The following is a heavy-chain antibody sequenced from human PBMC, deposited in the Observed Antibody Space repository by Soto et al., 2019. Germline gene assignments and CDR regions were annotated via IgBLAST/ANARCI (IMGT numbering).Heavy chain of an antibody. J-gene: IGHJ6*03. V-gene: IGHV1-18*01. CDR1: GYTFTSYG. CDR2: ISAYNGNT. Sequence: QVQLVQSGAEVKKPGASVKVSCKASGYTFTSYGISWVRQAPGQGLEWMGWISAYNGNTNYAQKLQGRVTMTTDTSVSTAYRELRSLRSDDTAVYYCARDTPEPRYYDFWSGYSRPYYYYYMDVWGKGTMVTVS. D-gene: IGHD3-3*01. CDR3: ARDTPEPRYYDFWSGYSRPYYYYYMDV.